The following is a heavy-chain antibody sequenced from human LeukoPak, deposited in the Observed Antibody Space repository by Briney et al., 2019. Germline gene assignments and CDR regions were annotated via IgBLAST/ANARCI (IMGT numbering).Heavy chain of an antibody. CDR2: ISYDGSNK. Sequence: GGSLRLSCAASGFTFDDYAMHWVRQAPGKGLEWVAVISYDGSNKYYADSVKGRFTISRDNSKNTLYLQMNSLRAEDTAVYYCARDGAQAAAGTIPSYWGQGTLVTVSS. D-gene: IGHD6-13*01. J-gene: IGHJ4*02. CDR3: ARDGAQAAAGTIPSY. CDR1: GFTFDDYA. V-gene: IGHV3-30*04.